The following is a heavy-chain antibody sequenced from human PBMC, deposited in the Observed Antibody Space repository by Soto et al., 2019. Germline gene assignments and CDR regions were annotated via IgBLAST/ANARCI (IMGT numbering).Heavy chain of an antibody. V-gene: IGHV4-31*03. CDR2: IYYSGTT. J-gene: IGHJ4*02. CDR1: GASISSVGFY. D-gene: IGHD3-22*01. CDR3: ARVYDGSGFYSYYFDY. Sequence: SETLSLTCTVSGASISSVGFYWSWIRHLPGKGLEWIGYIYYSGTTFYSPPLKSRVTISVDTSRNQFSLKLNSVTAADTAIYYCARVYDGSGFYSYYFDYWGQGTLVT.